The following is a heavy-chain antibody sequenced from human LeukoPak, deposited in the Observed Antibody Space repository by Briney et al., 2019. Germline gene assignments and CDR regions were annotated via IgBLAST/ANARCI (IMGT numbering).Heavy chain of an antibody. Sequence: ASVTVSCKVSGYTLTELCMHWVRQAPGQGIEWMGGFDPEDGETIYAQTFQGRVTMTEDTSTDTAYMERSSLRSEDTALYYCATGPYGSAAGFDYWGQGTLVTVSS. CDR2: FDPEDGET. CDR1: GYTLTELC. J-gene: IGHJ4*02. CDR3: ATGPYGSAAGFDY. D-gene: IGHD3-10*01. V-gene: IGHV1-24*01.